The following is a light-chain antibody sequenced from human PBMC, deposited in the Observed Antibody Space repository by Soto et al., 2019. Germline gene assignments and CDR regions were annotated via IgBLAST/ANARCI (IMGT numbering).Light chain of an antibody. CDR3: QKRSNWFRT. CDR1: QSISNF. V-gene: IGKV3-11*01. J-gene: IGKJ4*01. CDR2: DAS. Sequence: EIVMTQSPATLSVSPGERATLSCRASQSISNFLAWYQQKPGQAPRLLIYDASKRATGIPVRFSGSGSGTDFTLTISSLEPEDFAVYYCQKRSNWFRTCGGGTKGDIK.